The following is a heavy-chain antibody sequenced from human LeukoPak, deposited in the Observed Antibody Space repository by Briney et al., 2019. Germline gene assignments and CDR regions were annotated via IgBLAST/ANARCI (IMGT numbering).Heavy chain of an antibody. J-gene: IGHJ4*02. D-gene: IGHD5-24*01. Sequence: ASVKVSCKASGYTFTGYYMHWVRQAPGQGLEWMGWINPNSGGTNYAQKFQGRVTMTRDTSMSTAYMELRRLRSDDTAVYYCARDSWDGEMATILGYWGQGTLVTVSS. CDR3: ARDSWDGEMATILGY. V-gene: IGHV1-2*02. CDR1: GYTFTGYY. CDR2: INPNSGGT.